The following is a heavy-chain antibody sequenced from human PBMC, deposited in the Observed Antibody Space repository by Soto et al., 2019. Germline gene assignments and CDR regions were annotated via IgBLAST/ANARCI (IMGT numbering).Heavy chain of an antibody. V-gene: IGHV1-46*01. Sequence: ASVKVSCKASGYTFTSYYMSWVRQAPGQGLEWMGIINPNSGNTSYAQKFQGRVTMTRDTSTSTVYMELSSLRSEDTAVYYCARAHYYDSSDDAFDIWGQGTMVTVSS. CDR1: GYTFTSYY. D-gene: IGHD3-22*01. CDR3: ARAHYYDSSDDAFDI. J-gene: IGHJ3*02. CDR2: INPNSGNT.